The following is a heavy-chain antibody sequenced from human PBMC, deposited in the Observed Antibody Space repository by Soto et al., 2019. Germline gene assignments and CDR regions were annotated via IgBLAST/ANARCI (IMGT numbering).Heavy chain of an antibody. J-gene: IGHJ4*02. CDR2: IDWDDDK. Sequence: SGPRLVNPTQTLTLTCTFSGFSLSSSEMCVSRIRRPPGKALEWLALIDWDDDKFYSTSLKTRLTISKDTSKNQVVLTVTNMDPVDTATYYCARTRFSGYNKQFDYWGQGTLVTVSS. CDR1: GFSLSSSEMC. D-gene: IGHD1-1*01. CDR3: ARTRFSGYNKQFDY. V-gene: IGHV2-70*01.